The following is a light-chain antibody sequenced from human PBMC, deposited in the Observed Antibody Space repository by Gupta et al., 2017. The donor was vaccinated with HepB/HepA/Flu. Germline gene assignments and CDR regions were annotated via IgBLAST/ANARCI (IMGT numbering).Light chain of an antibody. J-gene: IGKJ2*02. CDR1: QSIHSY. CDR2: GAS. Sequence: DIQMTQSPSSLSASVGDRVTITCRASQSIHSYLNWYQHKPGKAPKFLIYGASNLQSGVPSRFSGDGSGREFSLSIIKMLPQDFATYYCCQRKVVPCTFGQGTRLEMK. CDR3: CQRKVVPCT. V-gene: IGKV1-39*01.